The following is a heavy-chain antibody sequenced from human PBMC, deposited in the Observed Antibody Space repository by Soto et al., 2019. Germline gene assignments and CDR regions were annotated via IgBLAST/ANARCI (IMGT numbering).Heavy chain of an antibody. D-gene: IGHD3-22*01. CDR2: ISFDGSTK. Sequence: QVQLVESGGGVVQPGRSLRLSCAASGFTFSSYGMHWVRQAPGKGLEWVAVISFDGSTKYYADSVKGRFTISRDNSKNTLYVQMNSLRAEDTAVYYCAKVFFYNYDSSGYYSPFDYWGQGPLVTVSS. CDR1: GFTFSSYG. CDR3: AKVFFYNYDSSGYYSPFDY. V-gene: IGHV3-30*18. J-gene: IGHJ4*02.